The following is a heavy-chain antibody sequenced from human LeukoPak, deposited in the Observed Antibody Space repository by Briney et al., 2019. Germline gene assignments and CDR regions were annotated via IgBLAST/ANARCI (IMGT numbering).Heavy chain of an antibody. CDR1: GESFSGNF. CDR3: ARGGGGAKAFYFDY. CDR2: IDNNGIT. D-gene: IGHD1-26*01. Sequence: PSETLSLTCAASGESFSGNFWTWIRQSPGKGLEWIGEIDNNGITNYNPSLKSRVTMSVDTTRERFSLRLTSESAADTGVYYCARGGGGAKAFYFDYWGQGSLVTVSS. V-gene: IGHV4-34*01. J-gene: IGHJ4*02.